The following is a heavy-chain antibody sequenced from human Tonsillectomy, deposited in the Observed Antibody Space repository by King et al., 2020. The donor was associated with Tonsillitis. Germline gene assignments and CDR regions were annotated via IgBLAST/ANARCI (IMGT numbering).Heavy chain of an antibody. D-gene: IGHD3-16*01. CDR1: GFSLRSYW. Sequence: VQLVESGGGLVQPGESLRLSCAASGFSLRSYWMTWIRQAPGKGLEWVANVEFGGGRTYFLDAVKGRFSISRDSAKNSVFLQMNSLRAEDTAVYYCASHAYFVDDLELYVPFVMWGRGRLVTVSS. CDR2: VEFGGGRT. CDR3: ASHAYFVDDLELYVPFVM. V-gene: IGHV3-7*01. J-gene: IGHJ3*02.